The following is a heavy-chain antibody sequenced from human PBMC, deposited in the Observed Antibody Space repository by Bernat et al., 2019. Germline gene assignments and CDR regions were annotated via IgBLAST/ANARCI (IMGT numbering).Heavy chain of an antibody. V-gene: IGHV4-61*02. CDR2: IYTSGST. CDR1: GGSISSGSYY. J-gene: IGHJ3*02. CDR3: ATRRYLNSFDN. D-gene: IGHD1-14*01. Sequence: QVQLQESGPGLVKPSQTLSLTCTVSGGSISSGSYYWSWIRQPAGKGLEWIGRIYTSGSTNYNPSLKSRVTISVDTSKNQFSLKLSSVTAADTAVYYWATRRYLNSFDNWGQGTMVTVSS.